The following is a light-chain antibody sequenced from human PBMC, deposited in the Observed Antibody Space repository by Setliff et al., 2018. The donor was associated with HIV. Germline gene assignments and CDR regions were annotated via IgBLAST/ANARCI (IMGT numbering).Light chain of an antibody. CDR1: SSNIGAGYD. Sequence: QSVLTQQPSVSGAPGQRVTISCTGSSSNIGAGYDVHWYQQLPGTAPKLLIYGNNNRPSGVPDRFSGSKSGTSASLAITGLQSEDEADYYCQSYDSGLSGYVFGTGTKVTVL. CDR3: QSYDSGLSGYV. CDR2: GNN. J-gene: IGLJ1*01. V-gene: IGLV1-40*01.